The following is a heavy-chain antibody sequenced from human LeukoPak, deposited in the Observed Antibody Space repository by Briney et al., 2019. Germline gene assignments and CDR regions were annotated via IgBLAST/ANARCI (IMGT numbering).Heavy chain of an antibody. J-gene: IGHJ4*02. CDR3: ARSVNSGCLDC. D-gene: IGHD3-10*01. Sequence: SQTLSLTCAISGDSVSSNNAVWNWIRQSPSRGLEWLGKTYYRSKWNYDYAVSMKSRITINPDTSKNHFSLQLSSVTPEDTARYYCARSVNSGCLDCCGQGVLVTVSS. V-gene: IGHV6-1*01. CDR2: TYYRSKWNY. CDR1: GDSVSSNNAV.